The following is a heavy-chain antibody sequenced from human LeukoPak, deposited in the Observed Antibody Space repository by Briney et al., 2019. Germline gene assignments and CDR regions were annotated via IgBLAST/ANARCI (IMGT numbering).Heavy chain of an antibody. V-gene: IGHV1-2*02. CDR2: INPNSGGT. D-gene: IGHD5-18*01. CDR3: ARESWIQLWLIDY. Sequence: ASVKVSCKASGYTFTGYYTHWVRQAPGQGLEWMGWINPNSGGTNYAQKFQGRVTMTRDTSISTAYMELSRLRSDDTAVYYCARESWIQLWLIDYWGQGTLVTVSS. CDR1: GYTFTGYY. J-gene: IGHJ4*02.